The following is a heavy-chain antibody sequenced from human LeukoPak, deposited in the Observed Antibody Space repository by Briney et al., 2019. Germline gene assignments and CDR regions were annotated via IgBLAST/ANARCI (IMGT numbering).Heavy chain of an antibody. CDR1: GFTVSTSY. Sequence: GGSLRLSCAASGFTVSTSYMSWVRQAPGKGLEWVSIIYGAGSTYYADSVKGRFTISRDNSKNTLYLQMNSLRAEDTAFYYCARDSSGRGDFFDDWGQETLVTVSS. CDR2: IYGAGST. J-gene: IGHJ4*02. CDR3: ARDSSGRGDFFDD. D-gene: IGHD6-19*01. V-gene: IGHV3-53*01.